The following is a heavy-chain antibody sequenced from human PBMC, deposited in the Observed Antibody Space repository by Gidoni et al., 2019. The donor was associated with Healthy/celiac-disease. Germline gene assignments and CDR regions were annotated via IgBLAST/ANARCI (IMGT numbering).Heavy chain of an antibody. J-gene: IGHJ4*02. CDR3: AKDPGDCSSTSCSLDC. CDR2: ISKDGRDK. D-gene: IGHD2-2*01. V-gene: IGHV3-30*18. CDR1: GLTFSSYS. Sequence: QVQLVESGGGVVKPGRSLRHSCAASGLTFSSYSMHWVRQAPGKGLGWVAVISKDGRDKFYAASVKGRFAISRDNSKNALYLQMNSRRAEDTGVYYCAKDPGDCSSTSCSLDCWGQGTLVTVSS.